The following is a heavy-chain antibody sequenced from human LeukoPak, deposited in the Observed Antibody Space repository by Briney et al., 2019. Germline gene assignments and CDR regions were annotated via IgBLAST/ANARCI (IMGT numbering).Heavy chain of an antibody. J-gene: IGHJ4*02. Sequence: GGSLRLSCAASGFTFRSYAMNWVRQAPGKGLEWVSSISGSSTDIYYVDSVKGRFTISRDNAKNSVFLQINNLRAEDTAIYYCARRGYHDSSGYDYWGQGTLVTVSS. CDR2: ISGSSTDI. V-gene: IGHV3-21*06. D-gene: IGHD3-22*01. CDR1: GFTFRSYA. CDR3: ARRGYHDSSGYDY.